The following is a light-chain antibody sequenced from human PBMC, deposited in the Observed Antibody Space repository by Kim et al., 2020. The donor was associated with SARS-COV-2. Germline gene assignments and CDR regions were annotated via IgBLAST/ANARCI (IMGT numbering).Light chain of an antibody. CDR1: SSDVGAYNY. V-gene: IGLV2-14*03. Sequence: SALTQPTSVSGSPGQSITISCTGTSSDVGAYNYVSWYQQHPGKAPKLLIYDVINRPSGVSSRFSGSKSGNRASLTISGLQAEDEADYYCSSYSSTSHVVFGGGTQLTVL. CDR2: DVI. CDR3: SSYSSTSHVV. J-gene: IGLJ2*01.